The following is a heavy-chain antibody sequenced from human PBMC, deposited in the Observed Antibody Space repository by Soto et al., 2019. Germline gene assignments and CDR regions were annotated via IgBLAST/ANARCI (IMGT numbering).Heavy chain of an antibody. V-gene: IGHV1-18*01. CDR2: ISAYNGNT. J-gene: IGHJ6*03. D-gene: IGHD6-6*01. CDR1: GYTFTSYG. CDR3: ERGLAARHAPGYYYYMDV. Sequence: GASVKVSCKASGYTFTSYGISWVRQAPGQGLEWMGWISAYNGNTNYAQKLQGRVTMTTDTSTSTAYMELRSLRSDDTAVYYCERGLAARHAPGYYYYMDVWGKGTTVTVSS.